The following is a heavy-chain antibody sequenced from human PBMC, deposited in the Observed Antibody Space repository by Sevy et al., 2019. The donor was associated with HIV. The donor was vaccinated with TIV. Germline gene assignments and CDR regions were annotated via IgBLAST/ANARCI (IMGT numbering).Heavy chain of an antibody. J-gene: IGHJ4*02. V-gene: IGHV1-2*02. Sequence: ASVKVSCKASGYTFTGYYMHWVRQAPGQGLEWMGWINPNSGGTNYAQKFQGRVTMTRDTSISTAYMELSRLRSDDTAVYYCARDLGIAVAGKGSFDYWGQGTLVTVSS. CDR3: ARDLGIAVAGKGSFDY. CDR2: INPNSGGT. D-gene: IGHD6-19*01. CDR1: GYTFTGYY.